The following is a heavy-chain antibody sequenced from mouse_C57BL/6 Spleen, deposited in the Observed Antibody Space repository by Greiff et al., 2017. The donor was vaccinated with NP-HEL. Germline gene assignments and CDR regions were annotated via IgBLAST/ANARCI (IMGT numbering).Heavy chain of an antibody. D-gene: IGHD2-1*01. V-gene: IGHV5-17*01. Sequence: EVKLMESGGGLVKPGGSLKLSCAASGFTFSDYGMHWVRQAPEKGLEWVAYISSGSSTIYYADTVKGRFTISRDNAKNTLFLQMTSLRSEDTAMYYCAGNYWYFDVWGTGTTVTVSS. CDR1: GFTFSDYG. CDR2: ISSGSSTI. J-gene: IGHJ1*03. CDR3: AGNYWYFDV.